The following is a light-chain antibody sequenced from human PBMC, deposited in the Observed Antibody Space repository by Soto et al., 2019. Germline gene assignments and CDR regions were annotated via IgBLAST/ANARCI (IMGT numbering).Light chain of an antibody. CDR2: SNN. J-gene: IGLJ1*01. Sequence: QSVLTQPPSASGTPGQRVTISCSGSSSNIGSNTVNWYQQLPGTAPKLLIYSNNQRPSAVPDRSSGSKSGTSASLAISGLQSEDEADYYCAAWDDSLNGYVFGTGTKVTVL. V-gene: IGLV1-44*01. CDR1: SSNIGSNT. CDR3: AAWDDSLNGYV.